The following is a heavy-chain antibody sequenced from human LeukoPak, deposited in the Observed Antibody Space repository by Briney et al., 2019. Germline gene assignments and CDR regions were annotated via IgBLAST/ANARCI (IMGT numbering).Heavy chain of an antibody. CDR3: ARAWPYDSSGLNDY. D-gene: IGHD3-22*01. CDR1: GFVFSDAW. V-gene: IGHV3-15*01. CDR2: IKSKTNGGTT. J-gene: IGHJ4*02. Sequence: GGSLRLSCAVSGFVFSDAWMSWVRQAPGKGLEWVGRIKSKTNGGTTDYAAPVKGRFSISRDDSKNTLFLQMYSLRTEDTGVYYCARAWPYDSSGLNDYWGQGTLVTVSS.